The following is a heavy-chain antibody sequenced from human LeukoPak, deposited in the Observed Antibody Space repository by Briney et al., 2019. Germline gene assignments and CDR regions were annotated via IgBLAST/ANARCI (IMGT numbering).Heavy chain of an antibody. CDR3: ARWYYYASGSLDY. CDR1: GFTFSGYS. J-gene: IGHJ4*02. Sequence: GGSLRLSCAASGFTFSGYSMNWVRQAPGKGLESISYISSSSTTISYADSVKGRFTISRDNAKNSLYLQMNSLRDEDTAVYYCARWYYYASGSLDYWGQGTLVTVSS. D-gene: IGHD3-10*01. V-gene: IGHV3-48*02. CDR2: ISSSSTTI.